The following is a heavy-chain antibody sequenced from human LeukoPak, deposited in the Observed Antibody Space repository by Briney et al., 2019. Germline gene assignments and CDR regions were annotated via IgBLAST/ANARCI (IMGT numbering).Heavy chain of an antibody. CDR1: GGSISSGGYY. V-gene: IGHV4-31*03. J-gene: IGHJ4*02. CDR3: ARSGNSSLQKYYFDY. CDR2: IYYSGST. Sequence: SETLSLTCIVSGGSISSGGYYWSWIRQHPGKGLEWIGYIYYSGSTYYNPSLKSRVTISVDTSKNQFSLKLSSVTGADTAVYYCARSGNSSLQKYYFDYWGQGTLVTVSS. D-gene: IGHD6-19*01.